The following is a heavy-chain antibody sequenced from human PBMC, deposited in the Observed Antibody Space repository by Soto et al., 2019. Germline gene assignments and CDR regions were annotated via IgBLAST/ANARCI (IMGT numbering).Heavy chain of an antibody. J-gene: IGHJ4*02. D-gene: IGHD3-10*01. CDR1: GCSISSGSYY. CDR3: AASGSNGQFDY. V-gene: IGHV4-31*11. Sequence: AETLALTGAISGCSISSGSYYWSWIRQHPGKGLEWIGYIYYSGSAYYSPSLKSRLTISVDTSKNQFSMKLSSATAADTAIYYCAASGSNGQFDYWAQGTLVTVSS. CDR2: IYYSGSA.